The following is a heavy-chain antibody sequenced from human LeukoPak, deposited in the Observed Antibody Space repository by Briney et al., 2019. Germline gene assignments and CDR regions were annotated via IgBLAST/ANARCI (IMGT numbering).Heavy chain of an antibody. CDR1: GGSFSGYY. J-gene: IGHJ6*03. CDR3: ARTRTTVLYYYYYYMDV. D-gene: IGHD1-14*01. CDR2: INHSGST. Sequence: SESLSLTCAVYGGSFSGYYWSWIRQPPGKGLEWIGEINHSGSTYYNPSLKSRVTISVDTSKNQFSLKLSSVTAADTAVYYCARTRTTVLYYYYYYMDVWGKGTTVTVSS. V-gene: IGHV4-34*01.